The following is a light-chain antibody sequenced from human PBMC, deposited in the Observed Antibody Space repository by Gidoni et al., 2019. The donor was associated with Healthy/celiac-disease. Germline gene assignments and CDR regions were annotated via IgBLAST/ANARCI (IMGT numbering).Light chain of an antibody. CDR1: QNDNTW. CDR3: QQYYSYPLT. V-gene: IGKV1-5*03. Sequence: DIQMTQSPSTLSASVGDRVTITCRDSQNDNTWLAWYQQKPGKAPNLLLYKASSLESGVPSRFSASGSGTDFTLTISSLQPDDFATYYCQQYYSYPLTFGGGTKVEIK. J-gene: IGKJ4*01. CDR2: KAS.